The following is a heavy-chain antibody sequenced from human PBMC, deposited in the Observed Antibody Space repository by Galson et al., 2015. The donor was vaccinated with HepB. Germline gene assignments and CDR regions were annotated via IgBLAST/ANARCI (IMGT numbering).Heavy chain of an antibody. CDR1: GDSVSRNSAS. J-gene: IGHJ4*02. CDR3: ARAYCGVDCSYFDY. V-gene: IGHV6-1*01. Sequence: CAISGDSVSRNSASWNWIGQSPSRGLEWLGRTYYRSKWYNDYAVSVKSRISINRDTSKNQFSLQLNSVTAEDTAVYYCARAYCGVDCSYFDYWGQGTLVTVSP. D-gene: IGHD2-21*01. CDR2: TYYRSKWYN.